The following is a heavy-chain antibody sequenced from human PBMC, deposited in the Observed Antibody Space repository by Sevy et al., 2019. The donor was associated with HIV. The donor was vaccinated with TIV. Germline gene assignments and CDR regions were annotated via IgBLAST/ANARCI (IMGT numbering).Heavy chain of an antibody. CDR3: ARHLHFYGIDV. CDR1: GGSISSDSFL. CDR2: ISYSGST. D-gene: IGHD3-3*02. Sequence: SETLSLTCTVSGGSISSDSFLWGWIHQPPGEGLSWIGSISYSGSTYYDPSLKSRITVDVDTSKKQFSLELRSVTAADTAMYYCARHLHFYGIDVWGPGTTVTVSS. J-gene: IGHJ6*02. V-gene: IGHV4-39*01.